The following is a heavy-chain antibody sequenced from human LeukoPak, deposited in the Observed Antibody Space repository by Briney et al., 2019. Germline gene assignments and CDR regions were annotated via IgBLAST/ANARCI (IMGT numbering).Heavy chain of an antibody. CDR3: ASPMWDTAIHDY. D-gene: IGHD5-18*01. CDR1: GFTFSSHW. CDR2: INSDGSIT. Sequence: PGGSLRLSCAASGFTFSSHWMHWVRQAPGEGLVWVSRINSDGSITSYADSVKGRFTISRDNAKDTPYLQMNSLRAEDAAVYYCASPMWDTAIHDYWGQGTLVTVSS. J-gene: IGHJ4*02. V-gene: IGHV3-74*01.